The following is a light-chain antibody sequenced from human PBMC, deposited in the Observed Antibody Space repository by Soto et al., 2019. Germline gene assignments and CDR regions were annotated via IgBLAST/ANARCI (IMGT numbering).Light chain of an antibody. Sequence: QSALTQPASVSGSPGQSITISCTGTSSDIGRYNLVSWYQQHPGKPPKLMIYDATKRPSGVSNRFSGSKSGNTAFLTIAGLEEEEEAYYYCSLDASISAFVFGGGTKLTVL. CDR3: SLDASISAFV. CDR2: DAT. CDR1: SSDIGRYNL. V-gene: IGLV2-23*02. J-gene: IGLJ3*02.